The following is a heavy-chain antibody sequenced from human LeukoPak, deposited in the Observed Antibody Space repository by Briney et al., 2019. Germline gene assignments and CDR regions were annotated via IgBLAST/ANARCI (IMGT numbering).Heavy chain of an antibody. J-gene: IGHJ4*02. CDR1: GFTFSSYW. V-gene: IGHV3-7*05. Sequence: GGSLRLSCAASGFTFSSYWMNWVRQPLGKGLEWVGAIKGDGGAKYYVDSVKGRFTISRDNAKNLMFLQMNSLRGEDTAVYYCAGPTCLRGGYCSTNSWGQGTLVTVSS. CDR2: IKGDGGAK. CDR3: AGPTCLRGGYCSTNS. D-gene: IGHD2-2*01.